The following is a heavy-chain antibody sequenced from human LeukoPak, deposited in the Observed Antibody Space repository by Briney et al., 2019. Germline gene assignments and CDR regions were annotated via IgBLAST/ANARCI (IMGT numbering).Heavy chain of an antibody. V-gene: IGHV1-2*02. CDR3: ARVWELLSNNYYYYYMDV. Sequence: GASVKVSCKASGYTFTGYYMHWVQQAPGQGLEWMGWINPNSGGTNYAQKFQGRVTMTRDTSISTAYMELSRLRSDDTAVYYCARVWELLSNNYYYYYMDVWGKGTTVTVSS. CDR2: INPNSGGT. J-gene: IGHJ6*03. CDR1: GYTFTGYY. D-gene: IGHD1-26*01.